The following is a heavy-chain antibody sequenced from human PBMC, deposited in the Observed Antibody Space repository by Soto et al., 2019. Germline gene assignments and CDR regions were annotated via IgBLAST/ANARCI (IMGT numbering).Heavy chain of an antibody. V-gene: IGHV1-69*01. CDR2: IIPIFTRT. Sequence: QLQLVQSGTEVKEPGSSVKVSCKDSGGTFSTPSFVWVRQGPGQGLEWMGGIIPIFTRTNFAQKFQGRVTFSADESTRTTYMELRCLTSEDTAIYYCARDVVRSTAGDSWGQGTLVTVAS. J-gene: IGHJ4*02. CDR3: ARDVVRSTAGDS. D-gene: IGHD2-15*01. CDR1: GGTFSTPS.